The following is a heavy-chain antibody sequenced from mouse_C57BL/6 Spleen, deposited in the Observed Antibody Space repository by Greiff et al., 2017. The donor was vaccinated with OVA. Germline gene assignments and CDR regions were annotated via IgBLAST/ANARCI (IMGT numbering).Heavy chain of an antibody. Sequence: VQLQQPGAELVKPGASVKVSCKASGYTFTSYWMHWVKQRSGQGLEWIGRIHPSDSDTNYNQKFKGKATLTVDKSSSTAYMQLSSLTSEDSAVYYCAISSFTTVVAFDYWGQGTTLTVSS. J-gene: IGHJ2*01. V-gene: IGHV1-74*01. CDR1: GYTFTSYW. CDR2: IHPSDSDT. D-gene: IGHD1-1*01. CDR3: AISSFTTVVAFDY.